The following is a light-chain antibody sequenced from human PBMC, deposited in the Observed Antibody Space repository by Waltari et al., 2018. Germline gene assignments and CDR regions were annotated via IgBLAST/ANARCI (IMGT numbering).Light chain of an antibody. CDR1: QSISSW. CDR3: QQYNNWPPWT. V-gene: IGKV1-5*03. CDR2: KAS. J-gene: IGKJ1*01. Sequence: DIQMNQSPSTLSASVGHRVTITCRASQSISSWLAWYQQKPGKAPKLLIYKASSLESGVPSRFSGSGSGTEFTLTISSLQPDDFATYYCQQYNNWPPWTFGQGTKVEIK.